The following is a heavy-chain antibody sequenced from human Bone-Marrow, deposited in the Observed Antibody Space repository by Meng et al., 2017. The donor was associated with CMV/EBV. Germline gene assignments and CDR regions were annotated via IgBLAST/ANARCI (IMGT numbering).Heavy chain of an antibody. V-gene: IGHV1-69*02. CDR1: GGTFSSYT. CDR2: IIPILGIA. J-gene: IGHJ4*02. CDR3: ARLPGAGYCSSTSCPTDY. Sequence: SVKVSCKASGGTFSSYTISWVRQAPGQGLEWMGRIIPILGIANYAQKFQGRVTITADKSTSTAYMELSSLRSEDTAVYYCARLPGAGYCSSTSCPTDYWGQGTRVTGSS. D-gene: IGHD2-2*01.